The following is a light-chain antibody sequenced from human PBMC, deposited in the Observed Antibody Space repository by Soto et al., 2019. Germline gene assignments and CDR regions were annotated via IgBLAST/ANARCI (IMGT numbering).Light chain of an antibody. V-gene: IGKV1-27*01. CDR1: QGIRNY. J-gene: IGKJ4*01. Sequence: DIQMTQSPSSLSASVGDRVTITCQASQGIRNYLAWNQQKPGKVPKLLIYAASTLQSGVPSRFSGSGSGTDFTLTISSLQPEDVATYSCQKYNSAPLTFGGGTKVEIK. CDR2: AAS. CDR3: QKYNSAPLT.